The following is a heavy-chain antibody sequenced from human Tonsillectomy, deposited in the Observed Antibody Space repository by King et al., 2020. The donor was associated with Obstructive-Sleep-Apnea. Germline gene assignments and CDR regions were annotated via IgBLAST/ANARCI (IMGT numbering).Heavy chain of an antibody. V-gene: IGHV3-66*01. J-gene: IGHJ5*02. Sequence: VQLVESGGGLVQPGGSLRISCAASGFTVSSNYMSWVRQAPGRRLEWFSLIDNVGITYYAESGNDRFTISRDKSSNTLYLQMNSLRAEDTAVYYCARDLTGTTAVDPWGQGTLVTVSS. D-gene: IGHD1-20*01. CDR2: IDNVGIT. CDR1: GFTVSSNY. CDR3: ARDLTGTTAVDP.